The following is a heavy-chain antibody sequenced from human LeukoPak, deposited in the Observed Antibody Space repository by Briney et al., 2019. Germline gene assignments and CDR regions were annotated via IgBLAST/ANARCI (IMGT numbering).Heavy chain of an antibody. CDR3: ARDPFSVVPRSSYMDV. J-gene: IGHJ6*03. CDR1: GFTFSSYA. CDR2: ISGSGGST. Sequence: HPGGSLRLSCAASGFTFSSYAMSWVRQAPGKGLEWVSAISGSGGSTYYADSVKGRFTISRDNSKNTLYLQMNSLRAEDTAVYYCARDPFSVVPRSSYMDVWGKGTTVTVSS. D-gene: IGHD2-2*01. V-gene: IGHV3-23*01.